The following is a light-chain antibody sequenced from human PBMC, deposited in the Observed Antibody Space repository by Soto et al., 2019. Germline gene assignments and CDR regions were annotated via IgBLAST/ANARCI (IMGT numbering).Light chain of an antibody. Sequence: DIQMTQSPSSLSASVGDRITITCRASQGIRNDLGWYQQEPGKAPKRLTYLASTLQSGVPSRFSGSRSATEFTLTITSLQPEDFATYYCLHHNTFPLPFGRGTNVAIK. CDR2: LAS. V-gene: IGKV1-17*01. CDR1: QGIRND. CDR3: LHHNTFPLP. J-gene: IGKJ4*01.